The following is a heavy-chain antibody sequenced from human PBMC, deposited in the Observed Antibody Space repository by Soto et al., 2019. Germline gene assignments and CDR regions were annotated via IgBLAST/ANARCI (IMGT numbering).Heavy chain of an antibody. V-gene: IGHV5-10-1*01. D-gene: IGHD3-22*01. J-gene: IGHJ4*01. Sequence: SGESLKISCKGSGYSFAGYWITWVRQKPGKGLEWMGRIDPSDSQTYYSPSFRGHVTISVTKSITTVFLQWSSLRASDTAMYYCARQIYDSDTGPNFQYYFDSWGHGNPVTVSS. CDR3: ARQIYDSDTGPNFQYYFDS. CDR1: GYSFAGYW. CDR2: IDPSDSQT.